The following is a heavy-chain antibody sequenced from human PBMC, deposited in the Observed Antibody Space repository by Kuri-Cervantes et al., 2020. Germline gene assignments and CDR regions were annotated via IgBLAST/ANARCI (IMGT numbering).Heavy chain of an antibody. CDR3: AREGQPD. CDR2: IGGNGETT. V-gene: IGHV3-23*01. CDR1: GFTFSSYA. J-gene: IGHJ4*02. Sequence: GGSLRLSCTASGFTFSSYALSWVRQAPGKGLEWISAIGGNGETTFYANSVRGRFTISRDNAKNSLYLQMNSLRAEDTAVYYCAREGQPDWGQGTLVTVSS.